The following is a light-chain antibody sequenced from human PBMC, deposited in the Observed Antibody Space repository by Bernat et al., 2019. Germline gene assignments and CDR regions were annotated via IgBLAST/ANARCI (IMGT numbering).Light chain of an antibody. CDR3: VSYTTSSTFV. CDR2: DVT. J-gene: IGLJ1*01. Sequence: QSALTQPASVSGSPGQSITISCTGTSSDVGAYNYVSWFQQHPDKAPKLMLYDVTNRPSGVYYRFSGSKSGNTASLTISGLQAEDEADYYCVSYTTSSTFVFGTGTKVTVL. CDR1: SSDVGAYNY. V-gene: IGLV2-14*03.